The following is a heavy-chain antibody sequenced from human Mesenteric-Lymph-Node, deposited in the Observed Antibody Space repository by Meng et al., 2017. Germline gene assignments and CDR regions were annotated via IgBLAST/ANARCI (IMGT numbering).Heavy chain of an antibody. CDR2: IYYTGST. CDR1: GGSIGSGGYY. CDR3: AKLNCWGCHFDY. V-gene: IGHV4-31*03. J-gene: IGHJ4*02. D-gene: IGHD7-27*01. Sequence: QVQVQESGPGLVKPSQTLSLTCTVSGGSIGSGGYYWSWIRQHPAKGLEWIGYIYYTGSTFYNPSLKSRVTISVDTSKNQFSLKLISATAADTAVYYCAKLNCWGCHFDYWGQGTLVTVSS.